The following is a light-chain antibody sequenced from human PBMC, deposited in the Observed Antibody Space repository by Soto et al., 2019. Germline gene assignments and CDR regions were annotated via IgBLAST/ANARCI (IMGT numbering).Light chain of an antibody. V-gene: IGKV3-11*01. Sequence: EIVLTQSPATLSSPPGARATLSCTASQTVSTYLAWYQQKPGQAPRLLIYDASNRATGIPARFSGSGSGTDFPRASSSRGPDDLEEYYCQQRSDWLSIFGGVTKVQIK. CDR3: QQRSDWLSI. J-gene: IGKJ4*01. CDR1: QTVSTY. CDR2: DAS.